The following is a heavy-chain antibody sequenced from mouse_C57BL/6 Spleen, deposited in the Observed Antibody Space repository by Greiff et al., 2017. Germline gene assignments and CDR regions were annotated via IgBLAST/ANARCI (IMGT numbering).Heavy chain of an antibody. CDR3: AREGLDSSGYVYFDY. Sequence: ESGPGLVKPSQSLSLTCSVTGYSITSGYYWNWIRQFPGNKLEWMGYISYDGSNNYNPSLKNRISITRDPSKNQFFLKLNSVTTEDTATYYCAREGLDSSGYVYFDYWGQGTTLTVSS. J-gene: IGHJ2*01. CDR1: GYSITSGYY. V-gene: IGHV3-6*01. CDR2: ISYDGSN. D-gene: IGHD3-2*02.